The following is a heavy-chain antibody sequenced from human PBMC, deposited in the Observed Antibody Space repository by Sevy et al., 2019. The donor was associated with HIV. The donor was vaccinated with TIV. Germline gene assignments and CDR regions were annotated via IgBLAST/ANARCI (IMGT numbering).Heavy chain of an antibody. J-gene: IGHJ3*01. CDR2: INHSGST. D-gene: IGHD4-17*01. CDR1: GGSFSGYY. CDR3: ARVGDYGDYENGDV. V-gene: IGHV4-34*01. Sequence: SETLSLTCAVYGGSFSGYYWSWIRQPPGKGLEWIGEINHSGSTNYNPSLKSRVTISVDTSKNQFSLKLSSVTAADTAVYYCARVGDYGDYENGDVWGQGTMVTVSS.